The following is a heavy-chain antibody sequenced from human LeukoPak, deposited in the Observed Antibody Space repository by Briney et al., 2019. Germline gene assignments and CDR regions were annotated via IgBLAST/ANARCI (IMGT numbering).Heavy chain of an antibody. CDR1: GFTFSNYG. CDR3: ARDQGIAAAGHVGYDFDY. J-gene: IGHJ4*02. CDR2: IWYDGSNK. Sequence: GGSLRLSCAASGFTFSNYGMHWVRQAPGKGLEWVAVIWYDGSNKYYADSVKGRFTIPRDNSKNTLYLQMNSLRAEDTAVYYCARDQGIAAAGHVGYDFDYWGQGTLVTVSS. V-gene: IGHV3-33*01. D-gene: IGHD6-13*01.